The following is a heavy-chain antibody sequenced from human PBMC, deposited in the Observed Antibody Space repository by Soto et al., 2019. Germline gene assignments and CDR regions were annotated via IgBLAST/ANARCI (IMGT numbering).Heavy chain of an antibody. V-gene: IGHV4-30-4*01. CDR3: ARERDRVPYYYYYGMDV. D-gene: IGHD2-15*01. J-gene: IGHJ6*02. CDR2: IYYSGST. Sequence: QVQLQESGPRLVKPSQTLSLTCTVSGGAISSGNYYWSWSRQPPGKGLEWIGYIYYSGSTYYNPSLKSRLTISVDTSKNQFSLKLSSVTAADTAVYYCARERDRVPYYYYYGMDVWGQGTTVTVSS. CDR1: GGAISSGNYY.